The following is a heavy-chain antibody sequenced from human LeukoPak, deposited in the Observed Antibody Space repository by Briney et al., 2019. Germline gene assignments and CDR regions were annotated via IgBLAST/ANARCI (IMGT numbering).Heavy chain of an antibody. J-gene: IGHJ4*02. D-gene: IGHD5-12*01. CDR2: ISASGGST. Sequence: GGSLRLSCAASGFTFSSYAMSWVRQAPGKGLEWVSAISASGGSTYYADSVKGRFTISRDNSKNTLYLQMNSLRADDSAVYYCARGKGSESGYDYFLDYWGQGTLVTVSS. CDR1: GFTFSSYA. CDR3: ARGKGSESGYDYFLDY. V-gene: IGHV3-23*01.